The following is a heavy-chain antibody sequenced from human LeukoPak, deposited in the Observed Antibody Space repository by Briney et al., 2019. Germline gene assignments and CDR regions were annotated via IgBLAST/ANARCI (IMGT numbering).Heavy chain of an antibody. CDR2: ITSAGDTT. CDR3: AKDWTGTKPFDL. D-gene: IGHD3/OR15-3a*01. J-gene: IGHJ2*01. V-gene: IGHV3-23*01. Sequence: GGPLRLSCAASGFTFGDYAMSWVRQAPGKGLEWVSTITSAGDTTYYADSVKGLFTISRDNSKNTLYLQVNSLRAEDTAVYYCAKDWTGTKPFDLWGRGTLVTVSS. CDR1: GFTFGDYA.